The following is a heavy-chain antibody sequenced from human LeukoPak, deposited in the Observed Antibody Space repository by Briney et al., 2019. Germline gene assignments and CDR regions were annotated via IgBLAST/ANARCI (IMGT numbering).Heavy chain of an antibody. Sequence: GGSLRLSCAASGFTFSSYWMSWVRQAPGKGLEWVANIKQDGSEKYYVDSVKGRFTISRDNAKNSLYLQMNSLRAEDTAVYYCARYTYYYDSSGPDDAFDIWGQGTMVTVSS. CDR2: IKQDGSEK. CDR3: ARYTYYYDSSGPDDAFDI. V-gene: IGHV3-7*01. CDR1: GFTFSSYW. D-gene: IGHD3-22*01. J-gene: IGHJ3*02.